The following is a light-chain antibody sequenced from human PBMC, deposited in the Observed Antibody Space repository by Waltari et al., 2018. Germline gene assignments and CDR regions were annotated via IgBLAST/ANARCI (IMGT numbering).Light chain of an antibody. CDR3: QHGFGTPLT. Sequence: DIQMTQSPSSLSASVGDRVTITCRASENVNNYLNWYQQKPGKAPKLLIYKTSTLQSGVPSRFSGSGSVTDYTFTIDSLQSEDVATYFCQHGFGTPLTFGGGTKVEI. V-gene: IGKV1-39*01. J-gene: IGKJ4*01. CDR2: KTS. CDR1: ENVNNY.